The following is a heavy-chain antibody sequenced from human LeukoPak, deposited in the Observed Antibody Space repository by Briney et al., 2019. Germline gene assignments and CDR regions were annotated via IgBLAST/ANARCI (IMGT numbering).Heavy chain of an antibody. D-gene: IGHD6-19*01. Sequence: PSETLSLTCTVSGYSISSGHYWAWIRQPPGKGLEWIGNIYHRGTTYYSPSLESRVTISVDTSTNQFSLKLTSVTAPNTAVYYCARGGAPYTSGWFNWFDPWGQGILVTISS. CDR2: IYHRGTT. V-gene: IGHV4-38-2*02. CDR1: GYSISSGHY. J-gene: IGHJ5*02. CDR3: ARGGAPYTSGWFNWFDP.